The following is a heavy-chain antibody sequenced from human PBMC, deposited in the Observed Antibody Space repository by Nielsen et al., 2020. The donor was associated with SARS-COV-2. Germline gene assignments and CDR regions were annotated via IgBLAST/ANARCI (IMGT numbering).Heavy chain of an antibody. D-gene: IGHD3-10*01. J-gene: IGHJ4*02. CDR1: GFTFSSYY. CDR3: VRVRDDGHYYDSGPFDY. V-gene: IGHV3-74*01. CDR2: INTDGSQT. Sequence: GESLKISCAGSGFTFSSYYLNWVRQAPGKGLMWVSRINTDGSQTAYADSVKGRFTISRDNARDTVYLQLNSLSADDTAVYYCVRVRDDGHYYDSGPFDYWGQGALVTVSS.